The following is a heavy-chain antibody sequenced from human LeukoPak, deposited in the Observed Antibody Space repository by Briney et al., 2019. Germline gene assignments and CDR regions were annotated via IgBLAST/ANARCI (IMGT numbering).Heavy chain of an antibody. CDR1: GFIFTTYA. Sequence: GGSLRLSCAASGFIFTTYAMNWVRQAPGKGLEWVSAVSDSGYNTYYADSVKGRFTISRDNSKNTLYLQMHSLRAEDTAVYYCASNTLDPTYYYMDVWGKGTTVTISS. V-gene: IGHV3-23*01. CDR3: ASNTLDPTYYYMDV. CDR2: VSDSGYNT. J-gene: IGHJ6*03. D-gene: IGHD1-1*01.